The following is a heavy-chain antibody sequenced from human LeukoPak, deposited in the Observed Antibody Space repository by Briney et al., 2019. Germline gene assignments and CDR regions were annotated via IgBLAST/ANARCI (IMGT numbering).Heavy chain of an antibody. CDR1: GLTFSSHG. Sequence: GGSLRHSCTASGLTFSSHGMSWIPQAPGKGLEWISHISDIGDATYYTDYVKGSFTISTDNSQHTVYIRKDDPTAEEAAVYYCTLYSYWGQGTLVTVSS. J-gene: IGHJ4*02. V-gene: IGHV3-23*01. CDR2: ISDIGDAT. D-gene: IGHD2-21*01. CDR3: TLYSY.